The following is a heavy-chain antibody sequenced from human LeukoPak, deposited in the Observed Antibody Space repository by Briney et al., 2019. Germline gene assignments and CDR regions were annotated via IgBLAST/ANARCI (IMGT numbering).Heavy chain of an antibody. D-gene: IGHD6-13*01. CDR3: ARGAQLTDY. Sequence: GGSLGLSCAASGFTFYTYGMHWVRQAPGKGLEYVSGIGLDGETTYYAKSVKGRFTISRDNSKNMVFLQMGSLTADDMAVYYCARGAQLTDYWGQGTLVTVSS. CDR2: IGLDGETT. CDR1: GFTFYTYG. J-gene: IGHJ4*02. V-gene: IGHV3-64*01.